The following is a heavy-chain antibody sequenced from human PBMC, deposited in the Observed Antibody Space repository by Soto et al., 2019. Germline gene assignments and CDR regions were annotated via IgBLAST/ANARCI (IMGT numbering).Heavy chain of an antibody. CDR3: GMVDNYVTPTPQDV. D-gene: IGHD3-16*01. V-gene: IGHV1-18*01. CDR2: ISPYTGNT. CDR1: GYIFVNYG. Sequence: QVQLVQSGDEVKKPGASVKVSCKASGYIFVNYGIAWVRQAPGQGLEWMGWISPYTGNTHSATKVQGRLTMTTDTSTSTAYMDLGSLTSDDTDVYYCGMVDNYVTPTPQDVWGQGTTVTVSS. J-gene: IGHJ6*02.